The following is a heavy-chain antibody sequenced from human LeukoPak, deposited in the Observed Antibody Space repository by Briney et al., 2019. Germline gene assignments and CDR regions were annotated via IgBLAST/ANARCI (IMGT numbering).Heavy chain of an antibody. D-gene: IGHD3-10*01. CDR3: ARDDNYGSGQPDD. CDR2: ISGYNDNT. Sequence: ASMKVSCKASGYTFTSYGITWVRQAPGQGLEWMGWISGYNDNTNYAQKFQGRVTMTTDTSTSTVYMELRSLRSDDTAVYYCARDDNYGSGQPDDWGQGTLVTVSS. CDR1: GYTFTSYG. V-gene: IGHV1-18*01. J-gene: IGHJ4*02.